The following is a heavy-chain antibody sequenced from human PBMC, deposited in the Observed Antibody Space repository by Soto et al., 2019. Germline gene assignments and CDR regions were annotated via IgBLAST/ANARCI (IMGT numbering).Heavy chain of an antibody. Sequence: GGYLRLSCATSDFTFSDYAMSWVRQAPGKGLEWVSVINSDGATYYADSVQGRFSISRDNSKSTLCLQMNSLSVEDTAIYYCASRPRGSVAGTLDSWGQGSLVTVCS. J-gene: IGHJ5*01. V-gene: IGHV3-23*01. CDR1: DFTFSDYA. CDR3: ASRPRGSVAGTLDS. CDR2: INSDGAT. D-gene: IGHD6-19*01.